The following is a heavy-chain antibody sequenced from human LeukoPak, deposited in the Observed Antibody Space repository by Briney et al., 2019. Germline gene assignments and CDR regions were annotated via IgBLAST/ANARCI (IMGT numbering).Heavy chain of an antibody. J-gene: IGHJ4*02. D-gene: IGHD3-3*01. Sequence: KPSETLSLTCAVYGGSFSGYYWSWIRQPPGKGLEWIGEINHSGSTNYNPSLKSRVTISVDTSKNQFSLKLSSVTAADTAVYYCARGGAGTNYDFWNGYSDPFDYWGQGTLVTVSS. V-gene: IGHV4-34*01. CDR1: GGSFSGYY. CDR3: ARGGAGTNYDFWNGYSDPFDY. CDR2: INHSGST.